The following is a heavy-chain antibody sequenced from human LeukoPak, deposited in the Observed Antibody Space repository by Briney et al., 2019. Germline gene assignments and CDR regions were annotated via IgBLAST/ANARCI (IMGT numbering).Heavy chain of an antibody. V-gene: IGHV1-18*01. D-gene: IGHD5-18*01. CDR3: ARDSTPMVPSSPSY. CDR1: GGTFTSYG. J-gene: IGHJ4*02. CDR2: ISANNGNT. Sequence: ASVKVSCKASGGTFTSYGIHWVRQAPGQGLEWMGWISANNGNTNYAQKFQGRVTMTTDTSTSTAYMELRSLRFDDTAVYYCARDSTPMVPSSPSYWGQGSLVTVSS.